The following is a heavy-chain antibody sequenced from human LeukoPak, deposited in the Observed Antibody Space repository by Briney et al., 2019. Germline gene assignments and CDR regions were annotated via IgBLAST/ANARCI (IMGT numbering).Heavy chain of an antibody. CDR2: ISYDGSTK. V-gene: IGHV3-30*18. J-gene: IGHJ6*04. CDR3: AKSLERAYSNALWGMDV. Sequence: GRSLRLSCAASRFTFSSYGIHWVRQAPGKGLEWVAFISYDGSTKYFLDSVRGRFTISRDNSKNTLYLQMSSLRPEDTAVYYCAKSLERAYSNALWGMDVWAKGPRSPSPQ. CDR1: RFTFSSYG. D-gene: IGHD4-11*01.